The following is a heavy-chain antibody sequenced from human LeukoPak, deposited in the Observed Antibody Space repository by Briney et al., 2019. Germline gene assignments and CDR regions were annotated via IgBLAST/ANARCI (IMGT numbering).Heavy chain of an antibody. D-gene: IGHD3-3*01. CDR2: ISSSSSYI. CDR3: ARGLWDFWSGYYTGIGAFDI. CDR1: GFTFSSYA. J-gene: IGHJ3*02. Sequence: GGSLRLSCAASGFTFSSYAMSWVRQAPGKGLEWVPSISSSSSYIYYADSVKGRFTISRDNAKNSLYLQMNSLRAEDTAVYYCARGLWDFWSGYYTGIGAFDIWGQGTMVTVSS. V-gene: IGHV3-21*01.